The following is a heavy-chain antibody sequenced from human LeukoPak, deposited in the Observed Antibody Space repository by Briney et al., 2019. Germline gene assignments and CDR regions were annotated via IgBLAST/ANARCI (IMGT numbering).Heavy chain of an antibody. J-gene: IGHJ6*03. D-gene: IGHD6-6*01. CDR3: ARTVAARRSDTYYYYYYMDV. V-gene: IGHV4-34*01. CDR1: GGSFSGYY. Sequence: PSETLSLTCAVYGGSFSGYYWSWIRQPPGKVLEWIGEINHSGSTNYNPSLKSRVTISVDTSKNQFSLKLSSVTAADTAVYYCARTVAARRSDTYYYYYYMDVWGKGTTVTVSS. CDR2: INHSGST.